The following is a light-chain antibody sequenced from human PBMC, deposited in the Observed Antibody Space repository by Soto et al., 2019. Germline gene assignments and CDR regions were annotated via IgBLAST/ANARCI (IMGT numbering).Light chain of an antibody. CDR3: SSYTSSSTLV. Sequence: QSALTQPASVSGSPGQSITISCTGTSSDVGGYNYVSWYQQHPGKAPKLMIYEVSNRPSGVSHRFSGSKSGNTASLTISGLEDEDEDDYYCSSYTSSSTLVFGTGTKLTVL. CDR2: EVS. CDR1: SSDVGGYNY. V-gene: IGLV2-14*01. J-gene: IGLJ1*01.